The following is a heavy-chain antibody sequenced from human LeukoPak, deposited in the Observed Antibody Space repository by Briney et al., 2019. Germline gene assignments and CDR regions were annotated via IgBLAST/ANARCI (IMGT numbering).Heavy chain of an antibody. CDR1: GFTFSSYW. Sequence: GGSLRLSCAASGFTFSSYWMSWVRQAPGKGLEWVANIKQDGSEKHYVDSVKGRFTISRDYSKNTVYLQMNSLRAEDTAIYYCARGKSGYESPIDYWGQGTLVTVSS. D-gene: IGHD5-12*01. V-gene: IGHV3-7*03. CDR3: ARGKSGYESPIDY. J-gene: IGHJ4*02. CDR2: IKQDGSEK.